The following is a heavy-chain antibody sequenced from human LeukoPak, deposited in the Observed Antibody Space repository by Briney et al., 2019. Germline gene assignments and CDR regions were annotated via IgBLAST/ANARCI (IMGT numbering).Heavy chain of an antibody. CDR3: ASYRSAWSTLRGVDS. J-gene: IGHJ4*02. Sequence: GGSLRLSCAASGFIFNNYAMHWVRQAPGKGLEWVAVLSYDGSNKYYADSVKGRFTISRDNSKNTLYLQMNSLRIEDTAVYYCASYRSAWSTLRGVDSWGERTVVIVSS. CDR1: GFIFNNYA. CDR2: LSYDGSNK. V-gene: IGHV3-30*04. D-gene: IGHD6-19*01.